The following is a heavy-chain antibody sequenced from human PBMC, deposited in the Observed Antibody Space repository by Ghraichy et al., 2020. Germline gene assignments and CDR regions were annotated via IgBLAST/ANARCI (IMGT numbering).Heavy chain of an antibody. CDR1: GGSISSYY. CDR3: ARQVYDFWSGYYSTAVNINWFDP. CDR2: IYYSGST. D-gene: IGHD3-3*01. V-gene: IGHV4-59*08. J-gene: IGHJ5*02. Sequence: SETLSLTCTVSGGSISSYYWSWIRQPPGKGLEWIGDIYYSGSTNYNPSLKSRVTISVDTSKNQFSLKLSSVTAADTAVYYCARQVYDFWSGYYSTAVNINWFDPWGQGTLVTVSS.